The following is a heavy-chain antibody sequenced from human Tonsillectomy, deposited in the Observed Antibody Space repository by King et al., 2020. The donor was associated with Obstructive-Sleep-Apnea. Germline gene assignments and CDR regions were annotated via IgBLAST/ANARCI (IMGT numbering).Heavy chain of an antibody. V-gene: IGHV4-4*02. CDR3: ARVHSPSGSYRERNFDY. CDR2: GSHSGRT. CDR1: VVSISSDNW. Sequence: QLQESGPRLVKPSGTLSLTCTVSVVSISSDNWWSWVLHPPGKRLEWMGEGSHSGRTNYNPSLQSRVTMSLDKTQDQFSLRLSSVTAADPAVYYCARVHSPSGSYRERNFDYWGQGTLVTVSS. D-gene: IGHD1-26*01. J-gene: IGHJ4*02.